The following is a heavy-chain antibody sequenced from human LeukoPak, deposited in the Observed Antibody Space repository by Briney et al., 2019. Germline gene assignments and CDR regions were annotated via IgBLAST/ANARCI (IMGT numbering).Heavy chain of an antibody. Sequence: GSLRLSCAASGFTFSSYSMNWVRQAPGKGLEWVSSISSSSCYIYYADSVKGRFTISRDNAKNSLYLQMNSLRAEDTAVYYCARVGNDFWSGYYDFDYWGQGTLVTVSS. CDR2: ISSSSCYI. V-gene: IGHV3-21*01. CDR1: GFTFSSYS. CDR3: ARVGNDFWSGYYDFDY. D-gene: IGHD3-3*01. J-gene: IGHJ4*02.